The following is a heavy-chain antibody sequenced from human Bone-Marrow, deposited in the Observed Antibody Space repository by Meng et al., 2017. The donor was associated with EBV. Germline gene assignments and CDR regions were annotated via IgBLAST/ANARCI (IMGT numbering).Heavy chain of an antibody. J-gene: IGHJ4*02. CDR1: GFTFSSYW. V-gene: IGHV3-74*01. Sequence: EVPLVQDGGGCVQTEGSLRLFCDAFGFTFSSYWMRWVSQAPGKGLVWVSRINSDGSSTSYADSVKGRFTISRDNAKNTLYLQMNSLRAEDTAVYYCARDWRGVGGSYWGQGTLVTVSS. CDR2: INSDGSST. D-gene: IGHD3-3*01. CDR3: ARDWRGVGGSY.